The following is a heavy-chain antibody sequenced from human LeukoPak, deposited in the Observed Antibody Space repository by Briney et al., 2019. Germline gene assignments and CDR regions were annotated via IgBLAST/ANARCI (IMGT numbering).Heavy chain of an antibody. CDR1: GGSISSYY. V-gene: IGHV4-59*01. D-gene: IGHD6-6*01. Sequence: SETLSLTCTVSGGSISSYYWSWIRQPPGKGLEWIGYIYYSGSTNYNPSLKSRVTISVDTSKNQFSPKLSSVTAADTAVYYCARESGYSSSKGLYYYYYMDVWGKGTTVTVSS. J-gene: IGHJ6*03. CDR2: IYYSGST. CDR3: ARESGYSSSKGLYYYYYMDV.